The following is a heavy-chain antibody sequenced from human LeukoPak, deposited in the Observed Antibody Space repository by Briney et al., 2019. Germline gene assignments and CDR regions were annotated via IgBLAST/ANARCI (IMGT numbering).Heavy chain of an antibody. CDR3: ARHWVSDGTTVYYGKDV. D-gene: IGHD1-7*01. J-gene: IGHJ6*02. CDR1: GYSFTSYW. V-gene: IGHV5-51*01. CDR2: IYPGDSDN. Sequence: AGESLKISCKGSGYSFTSYWISWVRQMPGKGLEGMGIIYPGDSDNGYSPSFQGQVTISADKSIRTAYLQWSSLKASDTAMYYCARHWVSDGTTVYYGKDVWGQGTTVTVSS.